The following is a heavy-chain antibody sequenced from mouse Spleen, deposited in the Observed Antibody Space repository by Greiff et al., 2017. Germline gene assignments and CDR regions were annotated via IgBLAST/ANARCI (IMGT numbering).Heavy chain of an antibody. Sequence: QVQLKESGAELVRPGTSVKVSCKASGYAFTNYLIEWVKQRPGQGLEWIGVINPGSGGTNYNEKFKGKATLTADKSSSTAYMQLSSLTSEDSAVYFCARGIHYYGLFDYWGQGTTLTVSS. CDR1: GYAFTNYL. CDR3: ARGIHYYGLFDY. V-gene: IGHV1-54*01. CDR2: INPGSGGT. D-gene: IGHD1-2*01. J-gene: IGHJ2*01.